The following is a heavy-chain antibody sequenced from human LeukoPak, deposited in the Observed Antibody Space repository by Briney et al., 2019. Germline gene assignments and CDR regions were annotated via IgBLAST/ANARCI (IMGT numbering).Heavy chain of an antibody. D-gene: IGHD3-22*01. Sequence: GGSLRLSCAASGFTFSSYAMSWVRQAPGKGLEWVSAISGSGGSTYYADSVKGRFTISRDNSKNTLYLQMNSLRAGDTAVYYCAKDYMAHYYDSSGYYYIDAFDIWGQGTMVTVSS. J-gene: IGHJ3*02. CDR3: AKDYMAHYYDSSGYYYIDAFDI. V-gene: IGHV3-23*01. CDR1: GFTFSSYA. CDR2: ISGSGGST.